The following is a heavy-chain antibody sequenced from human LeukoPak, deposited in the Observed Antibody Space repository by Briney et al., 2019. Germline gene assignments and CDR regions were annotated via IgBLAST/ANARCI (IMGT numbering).Heavy chain of an antibody. CDR2: INPNSGGT. CDR1: GYTFTGYY. CDR3: ARDRGIQLWERYYYYYMDV. D-gene: IGHD5-18*01. V-gene: IGHV1-2*02. J-gene: IGHJ6*03. Sequence: ASVKVSCKASGYTFTGYYMHWVRQAPGQGLEWMGWINPNSGGTNYAQKFQGRVTMTRDTSISTAYMELSRLRSDDTAGYYCARDRGIQLWERYYYYYMDVWGTGTTVTVSS.